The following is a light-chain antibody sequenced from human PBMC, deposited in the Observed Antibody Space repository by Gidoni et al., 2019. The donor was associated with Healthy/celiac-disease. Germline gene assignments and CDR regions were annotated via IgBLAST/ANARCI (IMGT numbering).Light chain of an antibody. Sequence: DIQMTPSPSSLSASVGDRVTITCQASQDISNYLNWYQQKPGKAPKLLIYEASNLETGAPSRFSGSGSGTDFTFTISSLQPEDIAKYYCQQDDNLPITFXXXTRLEIK. J-gene: IGKJ5*01. V-gene: IGKV1-33*01. CDR1: QDISNY. CDR3: QQDDNLPIT. CDR2: EAS.